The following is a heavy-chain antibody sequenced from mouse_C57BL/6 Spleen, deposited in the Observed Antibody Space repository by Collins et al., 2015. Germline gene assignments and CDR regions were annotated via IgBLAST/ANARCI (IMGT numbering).Heavy chain of an antibody. D-gene: IGHD1-2*01. CDR3: ATHYYGYVSYWYFDV. V-gene: IGHV9-3-1*01. Sequence: QIQLVQSGPELKKPGETVKISCKASGYTFTNYGMNWVKQAPGKGLKWMGWINTYTGEPTYADDFKGRFAFSLETSASTAYLQINNLKNEDTATYFCATHYYGYVSYWYFDVWGAGTTVTVSS. CDR1: GYTFTNYG. CDR2: INTYTGEP. J-gene: IGHJ1*01.